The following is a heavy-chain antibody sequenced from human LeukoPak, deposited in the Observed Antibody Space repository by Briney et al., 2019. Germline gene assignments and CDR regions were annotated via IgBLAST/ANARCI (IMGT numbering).Heavy chain of an antibody. V-gene: IGHV1-2*02. Sequence: ASVKVSCKGSGYTITAHYMHWMRQAPGQALEWMGWINPVTGATNYAQNLQGRVTLTRDTSLNTVYMEVSSLRFDDTARYYCAVSIQAAAIPAFDLWGQGPLVTVSS. CDR2: INPVTGAT. CDR3: AVSIQAAAIPAFDL. CDR1: GYTITAHY. J-gene: IGHJ4*02. D-gene: IGHD6-25*01.